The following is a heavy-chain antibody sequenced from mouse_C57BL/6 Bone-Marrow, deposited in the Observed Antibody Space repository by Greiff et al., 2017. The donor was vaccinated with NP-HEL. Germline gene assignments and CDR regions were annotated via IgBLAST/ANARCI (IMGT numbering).Heavy chain of an antibody. CDR1: GYTFTSYG. V-gene: IGHV1-81*01. D-gene: IGHD3-2*02. Sequence: QVQLQQPGAELARPGASVKLSCKASGYTFTSYGISWVKQRTGQGLEWIGEIYPRSGNTYYNEKFKGKATLTADKSSSTAYMELRSLTSEVAAVDICASSSGVFAYWGQGTLVTVSA. J-gene: IGHJ3*01. CDR2: IYPRSGNT. CDR3: ASSSGVFAY.